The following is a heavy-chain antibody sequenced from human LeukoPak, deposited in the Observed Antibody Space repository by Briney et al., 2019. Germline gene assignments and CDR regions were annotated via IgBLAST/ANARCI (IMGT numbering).Heavy chain of an antibody. D-gene: IGHD1-26*01. J-gene: IGHJ4*02. Sequence: ASVKVSCKASGYTFTGYYMHWVRQAPGQGLEWMGWINPNSGGTNYAQKFQGRVTMTRDTSISTAYMELSRLRSDDTAVYYCASGTPLYGELGSLFDYWGQGTLVTVSS. CDR3: ASGTPLYGELGSLFDY. CDR1: GYTFTGYY. V-gene: IGHV1-2*02. CDR2: INPNSGGT.